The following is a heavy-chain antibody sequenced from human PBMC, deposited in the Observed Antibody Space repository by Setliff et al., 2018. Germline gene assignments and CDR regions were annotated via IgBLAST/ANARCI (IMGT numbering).Heavy chain of an antibody. J-gene: IGHJ6*03. CDR3: ARDNRARHYMDV. Sequence: SETLSLTCTVSGVSFGSGTYYWSWIRQPAGKGLEWIGLIQSTGNTNYNPSLQSRVTVSADTSKNQFSLNLSSVTAADTAVYYCARDNRARHYMDVWGKGTTVTVS. V-gene: IGHV4-61*02. CDR1: GVSFGSGTYY. CDR2: IQSTGNT. D-gene: IGHD3-10*01.